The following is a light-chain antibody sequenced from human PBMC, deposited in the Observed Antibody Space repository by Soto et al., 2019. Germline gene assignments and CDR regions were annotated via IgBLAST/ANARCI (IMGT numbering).Light chain of an antibody. CDR1: SSDVGGYDY. Sequence: QSVLTQPASVSGSPGQSITISCTGTSSDVGGYDYVSWYQQHPGKAPKVMIYEVSNRPSGASNRFSGSKSGNTASLTISGLQAEDEADYYCSSYTSSTTYVFGTGTKLTVL. J-gene: IGLJ1*01. CDR3: SSYTSSTTYV. CDR2: EVS. V-gene: IGLV2-14*01.